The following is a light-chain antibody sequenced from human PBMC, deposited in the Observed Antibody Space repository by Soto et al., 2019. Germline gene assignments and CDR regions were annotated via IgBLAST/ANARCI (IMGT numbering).Light chain of an antibody. CDR3: MPTLQTPKT. V-gene: IGKV2-28*01. J-gene: IGKJ1*01. CDR2: LGS. Sequence: DIVMTQSPLSLPVTPGEPASISCRSSQSLLNHNGYNYLDWYLQKPGQSPQLLIYLGSNRASGVPDRFGGSGSGTDFTLKISRVEADDVGVYYCMPTLQTPKTFGQGTKVEIK. CDR1: QSLLNHNGYNY.